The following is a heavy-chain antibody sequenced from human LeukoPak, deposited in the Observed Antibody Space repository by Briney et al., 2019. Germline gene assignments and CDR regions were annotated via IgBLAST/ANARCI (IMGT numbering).Heavy chain of an antibody. CDR1: GGSISSYY. D-gene: IGHD6-13*01. CDR2: IYTSGST. CDR3: ARDWGVGIAAAGGGYFDH. V-gene: IGHV4-4*07. Sequence: SETLSLTCTVSGGSISSYYWSWIRQPAGKGLEWIGRIYTSGSTNSNPSLKSRVTMSVDTSKNQFSLILSSVTAADTAVYYCARDWGVGIAAAGGGYFDHWGQGTLVTVSS. J-gene: IGHJ4*02.